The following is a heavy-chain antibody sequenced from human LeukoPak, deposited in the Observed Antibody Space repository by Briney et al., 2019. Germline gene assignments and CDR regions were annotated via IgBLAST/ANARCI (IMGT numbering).Heavy chain of an antibody. CDR2: ISYDGSNK. Sequence: GGSLRLSCAASGFPFSSYAMSWVRQAPGKGLEWVAVISYDGSNKYYADSVKGRFTISRDNSKNTLYLQMNSLRAEDTAVYYCARDQYPGIAVAGTLDYWGQGTLVTVSS. CDR3: ARDQYPGIAVAGTLDY. D-gene: IGHD6-19*01. V-gene: IGHV3-30-3*01. CDR1: GFPFSSYA. J-gene: IGHJ4*02.